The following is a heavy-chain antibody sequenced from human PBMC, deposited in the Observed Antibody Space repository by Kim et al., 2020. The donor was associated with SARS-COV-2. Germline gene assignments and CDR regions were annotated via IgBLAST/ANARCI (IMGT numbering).Heavy chain of an antibody. CDR1: GGSISSGGYS. D-gene: IGHD4-17*01. J-gene: IGHJ4*01. Sequence: SETLSLTCAVSGGSISSGGYSWSWIRQPPGKGLEWIGYIYHSGSTYYNPSLKSRVTISVDRSKNQFSLKLSSVTAADTAVYYCARAVATVTTKSRYYFD. CDR2: IYHSGST. CDR3: ARAVATVTTKSRYYFD. V-gene: IGHV4-30-2*01.